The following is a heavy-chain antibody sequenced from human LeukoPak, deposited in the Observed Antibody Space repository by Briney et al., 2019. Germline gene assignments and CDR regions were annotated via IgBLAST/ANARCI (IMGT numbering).Heavy chain of an antibody. V-gene: IGHV3-48*04. Sequence: GGSLRLSCAASGFTFSSYSMNWVRQAPGKGLEWVSYISSSSSTIYYADSVKGRFTISRDNAKNSLYLQMNSLTAEDTAVYYCARVRVIVAGSFDYFDYWGQGTLVTVSS. J-gene: IGHJ4*02. CDR2: ISSSSSTI. CDR1: GFTFSSYS. D-gene: IGHD2/OR15-2a*01. CDR3: ARVRVIVAGSFDYFDY.